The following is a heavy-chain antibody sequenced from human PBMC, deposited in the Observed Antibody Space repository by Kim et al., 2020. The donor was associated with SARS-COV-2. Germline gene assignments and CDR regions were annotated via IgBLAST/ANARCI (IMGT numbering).Heavy chain of an antibody. V-gene: IGHV1-69*13. J-gene: IGHJ6*02. CDR3: ARPTTLSSRHYYYGMDV. Sequence: SVKVSCKASGGTFSSYAISWVRQAPGQGLEWMGGIIPIFGTANYAQKFQGRVTITADESTSTAYMELSSLRSEDTAVYYCARPTTLSSRHYYYGMDVWGQGTTVTVSS. D-gene: IGHD6-13*01. CDR1: GGTFSSYA. CDR2: IIPIFGTA.